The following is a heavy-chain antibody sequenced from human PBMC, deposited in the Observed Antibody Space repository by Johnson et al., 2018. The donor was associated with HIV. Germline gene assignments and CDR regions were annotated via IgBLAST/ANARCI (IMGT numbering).Heavy chain of an antibody. D-gene: IGHD6-19*01. Sequence: VQLVESGGGLVQPGRSLRLSCAASGFTFDDYAMHWVRQGPGKGLEWVSGISWNSGNIGYADSVKGRFTISRDNAKNTLYLQMNSLRPEDTAVYYCARDHGWSRGWLFDAFDIWGQGTMVTVSS. J-gene: IGHJ3*02. CDR3: ARDHGWSRGWLFDAFDI. V-gene: IGHV3-9*01. CDR2: ISWNSGNI. CDR1: GFTFDDYA.